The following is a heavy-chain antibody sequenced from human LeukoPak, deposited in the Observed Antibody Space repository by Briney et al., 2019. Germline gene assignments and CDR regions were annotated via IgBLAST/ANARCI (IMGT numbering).Heavy chain of an antibody. CDR1: GYTFASDY. J-gene: IGHJ4*02. D-gene: IGHD5-12*01. CDR2: INPSSGST. CDR3: ARAHSGYDYLSLN. Sequence: AAVTVACKASGYTFASDYRHCVGRARGQRLDWMGIINPSSGSTSYAQKFQGRVTMTRDTSTSTVYMELSSLRSEDTAVYYCARAHSGYDYLSLNWGQATLVTVSS. V-gene: IGHV1-46*01.